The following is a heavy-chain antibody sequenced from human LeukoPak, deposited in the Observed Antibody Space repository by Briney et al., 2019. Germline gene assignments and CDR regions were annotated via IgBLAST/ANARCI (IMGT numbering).Heavy chain of an antibody. Sequence: SETPSLTCTVSGGSTSSYYWSWIRQPPGKERQWIGYIDHSGYTNYNRSLKSRVTISVDTSKNQFSLKLSSVTAADTAVYYCARVSGSYYPGWFDPWGQGTLVTVSS. J-gene: IGHJ5*02. D-gene: IGHD1-26*01. CDR3: ARVSGSYYPGWFDP. CDR1: GGSTSSYY. V-gene: IGHV4-59*01. CDR2: IDHSGYT.